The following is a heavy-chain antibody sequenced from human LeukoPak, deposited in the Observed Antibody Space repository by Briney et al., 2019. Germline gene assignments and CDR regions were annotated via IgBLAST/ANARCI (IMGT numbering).Heavy chain of an antibody. D-gene: IGHD2-2*02. CDR3: ARGGLPLGYCSSTSCYTLGSDY. Sequence: ALVKVSCKASGYTFTGYYMHWVRQAPGQGLEWMGWINPNSGGTNYAQKFQGRVTMTRDTSISTAYMELSRLRSDDTAVYYCARGGLPLGYCSSTSCYTLGSDYWGQGTLVTVSS. CDR1: GYTFTGYY. CDR2: INPNSGGT. J-gene: IGHJ4*02. V-gene: IGHV1-2*02.